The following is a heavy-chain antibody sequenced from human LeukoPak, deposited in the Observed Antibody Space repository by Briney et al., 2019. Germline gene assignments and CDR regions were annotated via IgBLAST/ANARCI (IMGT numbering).Heavy chain of an antibody. CDR1: GYTFTGYY. CDR2: INPNSGGT. Sequence: ASVKVSCKASGYTFTGYYMHWVRQAPGQGLEWMGWINPNSGGTNYAQKFQGRVTMTTDTSITTGYMELSRLRSDDTAVYYCARDSSPYNWNYVVYWGQGTLVTVSS. J-gene: IGHJ4*02. CDR3: ARDSSPYNWNYVVY. D-gene: IGHD1-20*01. V-gene: IGHV1-2*02.